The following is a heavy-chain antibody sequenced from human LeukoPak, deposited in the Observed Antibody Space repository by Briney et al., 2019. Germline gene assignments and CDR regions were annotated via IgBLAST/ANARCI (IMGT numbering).Heavy chain of an antibody. CDR3: ARPYGNSLFDY. D-gene: IGHD4-23*01. CDR1: GGTFSSYA. J-gene: IGHJ4*02. CDR2: INPNSGGT. Sequence: ASVKVSCKASGGTFSSYAISWVRQAPGQGLEWMGWINPNSGGTNYAQKFQGRVTMTRDTSISTAYMELSRLRSDDTAVYYCARPYGNSLFDYWGQGTLVTVSS. V-gene: IGHV1-2*02.